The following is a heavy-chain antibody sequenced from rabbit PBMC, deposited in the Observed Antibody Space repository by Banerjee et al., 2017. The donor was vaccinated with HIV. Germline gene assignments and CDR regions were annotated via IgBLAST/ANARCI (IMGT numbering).Heavy chain of an antibody. CDR2: MNTISGNT. D-gene: IGHD4-1*01. CDR1: GIDFSTSG. Sequence: ELVESGGGLVQPGESLKLSCKASGIDFSTSGISWVRQAPGKGLEWIACMNTISGNTVYASWAKGRFTISKTSSTTVTLQMTSLTAADTATYLCARDLAGVIGWNFNLWGPGTLVTVS. J-gene: IGHJ4*01. CDR3: ARDLAGVIGWNFNL. V-gene: IGHV1S45*01.